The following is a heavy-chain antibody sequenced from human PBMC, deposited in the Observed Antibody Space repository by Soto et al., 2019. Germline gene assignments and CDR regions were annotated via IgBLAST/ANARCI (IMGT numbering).Heavy chain of an antibody. V-gene: IGHV3-30*18. J-gene: IGHJ6*02. Sequence: QVQLVESGGGVVQPGKSLRLSCAASGFSFSSYGMHWVRQAPGKGLEWVAVISYHGRTKYYAGSVKGRFTISRDNSNNTVYLQMSSLRSEDTAVFYCAKGRGGSYPAAYHYYGVDVWGQWTTVTVSS. CDR3: AKGRGGSYPAAYHYYGVDV. CDR1: GFSFSSYG. D-gene: IGHD1-26*01. CDR2: ISYHGRTK.